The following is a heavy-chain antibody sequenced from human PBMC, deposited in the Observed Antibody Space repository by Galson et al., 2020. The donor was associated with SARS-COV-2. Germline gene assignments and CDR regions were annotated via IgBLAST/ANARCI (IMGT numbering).Heavy chain of an antibody. J-gene: IGHJ4*02. D-gene: IGHD3-16*01. CDR1: GGSIGSDNNY. CDR3: ARDMESWPHTYDN. CDR2: IYYTGST. Sequence: SETLSLTCTVSGGSIGSDNNYWGWIRQTPGKGLEWIGSIYYTGSTDYNPSLRSRVTISADTSKNQFSLKMRSVTAADTAVYLCARDMESWPHTYDNWGQGMLVTVSS. V-gene: IGHV4-39*07.